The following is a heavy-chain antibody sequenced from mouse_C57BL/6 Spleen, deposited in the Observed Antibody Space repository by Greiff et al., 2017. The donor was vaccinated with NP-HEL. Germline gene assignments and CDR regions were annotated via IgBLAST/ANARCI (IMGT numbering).Heavy chain of an antibody. CDR1: GFTFSSYA. Sequence: EVQLQQSGGGLVKPGGSLKLSCAASGFTFSSYAMSWVRQTPEKGLEWVATISDGGSYTYYPDNVKGRFTISRDNAKNNLYLQMSHLKSEDTAMYYCARDDRGFAYWGQGTLVTVSA. J-gene: IGHJ3*01. V-gene: IGHV5-4*01. D-gene: IGHD3-1*01. CDR2: ISDGGSYT. CDR3: ARDDRGFAY.